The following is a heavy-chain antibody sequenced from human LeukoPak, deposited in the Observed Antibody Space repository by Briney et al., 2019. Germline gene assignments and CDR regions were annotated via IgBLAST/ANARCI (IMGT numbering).Heavy chain of an antibody. J-gene: IGHJ6*02. V-gene: IGHV4-39*07. Sequence: SETLSLTCTVSGGSISSSSYYWGWIRQPPGKGREWIGSIYYGGSTYYNPSRKSRVTISVDTSKNQFSLKLRSVTAADTAVYYCARDGYSYGHGGYYYYYGMDVWGQGTTVTVSS. CDR3: ARDGYSYGHGGYYYYYGMDV. CDR2: IYYGGST. D-gene: IGHD5-18*01. CDR1: GGSISSSSYY.